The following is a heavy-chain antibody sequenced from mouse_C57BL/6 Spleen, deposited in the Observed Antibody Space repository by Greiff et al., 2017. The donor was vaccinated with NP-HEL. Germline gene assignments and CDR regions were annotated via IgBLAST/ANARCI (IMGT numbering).Heavy chain of an antibody. V-gene: IGHV2-2*01. Sequence: VQLQQSGPGLVQPSQSLSITCTVSGFSLTSYGVHWVRQSPGKGLEWLGVLWSGGSTDYNAAFISRLSISKDNSKSQVFFKMNSLQADDTAIYYCARNSHSNYFDYWGQGTTLTVSS. CDR1: GFSLTSYG. D-gene: IGHD2-5*01. J-gene: IGHJ2*01. CDR3: ARNSHSNYFDY. CDR2: LWSGGST.